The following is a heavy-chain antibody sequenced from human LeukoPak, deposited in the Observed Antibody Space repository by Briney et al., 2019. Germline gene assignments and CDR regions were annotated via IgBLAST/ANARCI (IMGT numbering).Heavy chain of an antibody. CDR2: ISSDGSNK. CDR3: ARVADTDFDS. D-gene: IGHD5-18*01. Sequence: PGRSLRLSCAASGFTFRSYAMHWVRQAPGKGLEWVAVISSDGSNKYYVDSVKGRFTISRDNSKNTLYLQMNSLRDEDTAVYYCARVADTDFDSWGQGTLVTVSS. V-gene: IGHV3-30*04. J-gene: IGHJ4*02. CDR1: GFTFRSYA.